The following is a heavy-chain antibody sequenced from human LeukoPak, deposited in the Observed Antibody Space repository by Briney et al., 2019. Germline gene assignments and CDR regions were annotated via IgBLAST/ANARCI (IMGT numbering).Heavy chain of an antibody. CDR3: ARGRRYCSSTSCYSAYYYYYYMDV. D-gene: IGHD2-2*01. Sequence: ASVTVSCKASGYTFTSYDINWVRQAPGQGLEWMGWMNPNSGNTGYAQKFQGRVTMTRNTSISTAYMELSSLRSEDTAVYYCARGRRYCSSTSCYSAYYYYYYMDVWGKGTTVTVSS. CDR2: MNPNSGNT. V-gene: IGHV1-8*01. CDR1: GYTFTSYD. J-gene: IGHJ6*03.